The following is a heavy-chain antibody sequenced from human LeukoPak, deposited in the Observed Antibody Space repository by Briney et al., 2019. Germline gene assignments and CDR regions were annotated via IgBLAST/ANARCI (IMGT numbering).Heavy chain of an antibody. V-gene: IGHV1-8*03. D-gene: IGHD3-3*01. J-gene: IGHJ5*02. CDR2: MSPDSGVT. Sequence: AAVKVSCKASGYTFTDYYINWVRHALRPGLEWMWWMSPDSGVTDYAHTFQGRVTITRNTSITTAYMERRSLTFEDTAVYYCARVRLRNGYNWFDPWGQGTLITVSS. CDR3: ARVRLRNGYNWFDP. CDR1: GYTFTDYY.